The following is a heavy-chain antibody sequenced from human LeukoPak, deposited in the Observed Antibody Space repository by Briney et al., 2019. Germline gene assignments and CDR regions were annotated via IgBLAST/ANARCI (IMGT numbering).Heavy chain of an antibody. CDR1: GFTFSNCA. CDR2: ISTDGGGT. D-gene: IGHD3-22*01. Sequence: GGSLRLSCSASGFTFSNCAMHWVRQAPGKGLEYVSAISTDGGGTYYADSVKGRFTISRDNSKDTLFLQMSSLRPEDTAVYYCVKRVAGSRGYDYWGQGTLVTVSS. V-gene: IGHV3-64D*06. CDR3: VKRVAGSRGYDY. J-gene: IGHJ4*02.